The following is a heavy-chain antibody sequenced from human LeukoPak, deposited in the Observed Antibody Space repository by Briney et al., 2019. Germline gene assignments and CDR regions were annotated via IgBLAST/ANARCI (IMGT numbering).Heavy chain of an antibody. D-gene: IGHD6-13*01. CDR2: VYYSGST. V-gene: IGHV4-30-4*01. CDR3: ARDPIAAAEPIDY. J-gene: IGHJ4*02. Sequence: SETLSLTCTVSGGSISSGDDYWRWIRQSPGKGLEWIGYVYYSGSTYYNPSLRSRVIMSVDTSKNQFSLKLISVTAADTAVYFCARDPIAAAEPIDYWGQGTLVTVSP. CDR1: GGSISSGDDY.